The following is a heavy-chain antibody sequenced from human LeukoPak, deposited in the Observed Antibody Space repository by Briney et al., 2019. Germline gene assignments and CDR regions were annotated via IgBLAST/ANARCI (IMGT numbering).Heavy chain of an antibody. D-gene: IGHD2-15*01. CDR2: IYSGGDK. CDR1: GFTVSSNY. CDR3: ARDRRYCSGDSCYSGVDY. V-gene: IGHV3-53*01. J-gene: IGHJ4*02. Sequence: PGGSLRLSCAVSGFTVSSNYMTWVRQAPGKGLEWVSVIYSGGDKYHADSVKGRFTISRDNSKNTLYLQMNSLRAEDTAVYYRARDRRYCSGDSCYSGVDYWGQGTLVTVSS.